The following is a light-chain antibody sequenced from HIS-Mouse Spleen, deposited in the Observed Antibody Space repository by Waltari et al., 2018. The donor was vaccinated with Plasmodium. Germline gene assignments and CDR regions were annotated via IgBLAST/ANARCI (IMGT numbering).Light chain of an antibody. Sequence: SYELTPPPSVSVSPGQTARITCSGAAFPKQYAYWYQQKSGKAPVLVIYEDSKRPSGIPERFSGSSSGTMATLTISGAQVEDEADYYCYSTDSSGNHRVFGGGTKLTVL. J-gene: IGLJ3*02. CDR2: EDS. V-gene: IGLV3-10*01. CDR1: AFPKQY. CDR3: YSTDSSGNHRV.